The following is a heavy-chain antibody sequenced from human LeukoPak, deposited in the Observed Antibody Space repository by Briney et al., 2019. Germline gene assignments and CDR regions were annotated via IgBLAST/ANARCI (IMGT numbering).Heavy chain of an antibody. CDR1: GFTISSYD. J-gene: IGHJ4*02. V-gene: IGHV3-13*01. CDR3: ARYHYGSGSFDY. Sequence: GGSLRLSCTVSGFTISSYDMHWVRQATGKGLEWVSAIGTAGDTYYPGSVKGRFTISRENAKNSLYLQMNSLRAGDTAVYYCARYHYGSGSFDYWGQGTLVTVSS. D-gene: IGHD3-10*01. CDR2: IGTAGDT.